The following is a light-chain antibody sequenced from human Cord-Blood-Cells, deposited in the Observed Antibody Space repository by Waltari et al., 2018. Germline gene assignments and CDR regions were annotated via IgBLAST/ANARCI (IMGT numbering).Light chain of an antibody. CDR2: DVS. J-gene: IGLJ3*02. Sequence: QSALTQPRSVSGSPGQSVTISCTGTSSDVGGYNSVPWYQQHPGKAPKLMFYDVSKRPSGVPDRFSGSKSGNTASLTISGLQAEDEADYYCCSYAGSYTWVFGGGTKLTVL. CDR3: CSYAGSYTWV. CDR1: SSDVGGYNS. V-gene: IGLV2-11*01.